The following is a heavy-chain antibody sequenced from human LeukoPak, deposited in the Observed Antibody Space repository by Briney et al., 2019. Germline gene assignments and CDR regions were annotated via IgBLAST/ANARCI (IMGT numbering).Heavy chain of an antibody. V-gene: IGHV3-30*18. D-gene: IGHD6-6*01. J-gene: IGHJ4*02. CDR3: AKDYSSSGLDY. Sequence: GRSLRLSCAASGFTFSSYGMHWVRQAPGKGLEWVAVISYDGSNKYYADSVKGRFTISRDNSKNTLYLQMNSLRAEDTAVYYCAKDYSSSGLDYWGQGTLVTASS. CDR1: GFTFSSYG. CDR2: ISYDGSNK.